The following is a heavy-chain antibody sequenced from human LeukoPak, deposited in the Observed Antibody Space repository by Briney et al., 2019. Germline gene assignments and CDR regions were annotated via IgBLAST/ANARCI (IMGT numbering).Heavy chain of an antibody. CDR1: GFTFSGSA. V-gene: IGHV3-73*01. D-gene: IGHD6-19*01. J-gene: IGHJ4*02. CDR2: IRSKANSYAT. CDR3: TEAEDY. Sequence: PGGSLKLSCAASGFTFSGSAMHWVRQASAKGLEWVGRIRSKANSYATAYAASVKGRFTISRDDSKNTAYLQMNSLKTEDTAVYYCTEAEDYWGQGTLVTVSS.